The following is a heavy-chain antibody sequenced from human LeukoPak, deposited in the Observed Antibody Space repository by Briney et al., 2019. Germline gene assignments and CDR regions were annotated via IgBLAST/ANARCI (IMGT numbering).Heavy chain of an antibody. D-gene: IGHD3-22*01. CDR3: ARGKSGYSP. J-gene: IGHJ4*02. CDR2: INPLTGDA. CDR1: GYTFTENY. Sequence: ASVKVSCKVSGYTFTENYIHWVRQAPGQGLEWMGLINPLTGDANYTERFQGRVTLTRDTSSGTAYIHLSSLRYDDTAVYYCARGKSGYSPWGQGTPV. V-gene: IGHV1-2*02.